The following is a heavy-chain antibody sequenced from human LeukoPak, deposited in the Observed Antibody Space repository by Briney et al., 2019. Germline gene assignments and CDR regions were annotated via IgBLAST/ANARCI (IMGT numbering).Heavy chain of an antibody. Sequence: GGSLRLSCAAAGLAFSAYKMHWVRQAPRKGLVWVSRISTDGYTTDYADFVQGRFTASRDNTKNTWSLEMNSLRAEDTAVYYCVVGGSPGYWGQGTLVTVSS. CDR1: GLAFSAYK. V-gene: IGHV3-74*01. D-gene: IGHD2-15*01. J-gene: IGHJ4*02. CDR2: ISTDGYTT. CDR3: VVGGSPGY.